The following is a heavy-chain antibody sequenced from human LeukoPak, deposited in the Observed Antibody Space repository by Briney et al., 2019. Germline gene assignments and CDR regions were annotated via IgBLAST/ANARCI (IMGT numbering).Heavy chain of an antibody. V-gene: IGHV4-34*01. CDR1: GGSVSGYY. CDR2: INHSGST. Sequence: SETLSLTCAVYGGSVSGYYWSWIRQPPGKGLEWIGEINHSGSTNYNPSLKSRVTISVDTSKNQFSLKLSSVTAADTAVYYCARGYDRDYWGQGTLVTVSS. J-gene: IGHJ4*02. D-gene: IGHD3-22*01. CDR3: ARGYDRDY.